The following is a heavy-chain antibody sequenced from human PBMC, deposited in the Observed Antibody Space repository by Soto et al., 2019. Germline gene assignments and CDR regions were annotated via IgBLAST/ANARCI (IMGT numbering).Heavy chain of an antibody. CDR1: GFTFSSFA. CDR2: ISGSGGST. Sequence: VVFLRVWCGVSGFTFSSFAMSWVRQAPGKGLEWVSAISGSGGSTYYADSVKGRFTISRDNSKNTLYLQMNSLRAEDTAVYYCAKVPLWDIVVVIGDLRRGMDVWGKGTTVTVSS. CDR3: AKVPLWDIVVVIGDLRRGMDV. J-gene: IGHJ6*01. V-gene: IGHV3-23*01. D-gene: IGHD2-15*01.